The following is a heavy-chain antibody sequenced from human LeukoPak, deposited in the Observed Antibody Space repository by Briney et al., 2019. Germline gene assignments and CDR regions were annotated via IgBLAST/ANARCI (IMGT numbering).Heavy chain of an antibody. V-gene: IGHV1-2*02. CDR3: ARSRPYDAFDI. CDR1: GYTFSDYY. Sequence: ASVKVSCKASGYTFSDYYLHWVRQAPGQGLEWMGWINPDSGSTRYSQKFQGRVTMTRDTSINTAYMELSRLTSDDTAMYYCARSRPYDAFDIWGQGTMVTVSS. CDR2: INPDSGST. J-gene: IGHJ3*02.